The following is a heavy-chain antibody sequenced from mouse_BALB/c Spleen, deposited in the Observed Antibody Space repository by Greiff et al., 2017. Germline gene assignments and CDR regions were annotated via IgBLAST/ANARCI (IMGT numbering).Heavy chain of an antibody. V-gene: IGHV2-9*02. J-gene: IGHJ2*01. D-gene: IGHD2-1*01. CDR1: GFSLTSYG. CDR3: AREIGNYVSYFDY. CDR2: IWAGGST. Sequence: QVQLQQSGPGLVAPSQSLSITCTVSGFSLTSYGVHWVRQPPGKGLEWLGVIWAGGSTNYNSALMSRLSISKDNSKSQVFLKMNSLQTDDTAMYYCAREIGNYVSYFDYWGQGTTLTVSS.